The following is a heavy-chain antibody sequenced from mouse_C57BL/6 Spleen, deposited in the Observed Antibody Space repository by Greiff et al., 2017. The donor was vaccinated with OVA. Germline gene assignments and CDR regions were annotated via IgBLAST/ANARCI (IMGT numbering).Heavy chain of an antibody. D-gene: IGHD1-1*01. CDR3: ARREQDLPSSGDYFDY. CDR1: GYTFTNYW. J-gene: IGHJ2*01. Sequence: QVQLQQSGAELVRPGTSVKMSCKASGYTFTNYWIGWAKQRPGHGLEWIGDIYPGGGYTNYNEKFKGKATLTADKSSSTAYMQFSSLTSEDSAIYYCARREQDLPSSGDYFDYWGQGTTLTVSS. V-gene: IGHV1-63*01. CDR2: IYPGGGYT.